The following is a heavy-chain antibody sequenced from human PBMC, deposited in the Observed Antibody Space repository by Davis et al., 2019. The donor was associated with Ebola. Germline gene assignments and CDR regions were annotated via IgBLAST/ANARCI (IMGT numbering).Heavy chain of an antibody. D-gene: IGHD3-16*02. J-gene: IGHJ6*02. CDR1: GGSFSGYY. CDR3: ARGNYVWGSYRYVAYYYYGMDV. V-gene: IGHV4-34*01. Sequence: SETLSLTYAVYGGSFSGYYWSGIRQPPGKGLEWIGEINHSGSTNYNPSLKSRVTISVDTSKNQFSLKLSSVTAADTAVYYCARGNYVWGSYRYVAYYYYGMDVWGQGTTVTVSS. CDR2: INHSGST.